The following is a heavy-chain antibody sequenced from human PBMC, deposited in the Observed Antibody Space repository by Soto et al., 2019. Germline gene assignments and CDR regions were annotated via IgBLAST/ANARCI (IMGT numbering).Heavy chain of an antibody. Sequence: EVQLLESGGGLVQPGGSLRLSCAASGFTFSSYAMSWVRQAPGKGLEWVSAISGSGGSTYYADSVKGRFTISRDNFKNTLYLQMNSLRAEDTAVYYCAKDLEGYYYVGYFDYWGQGTLVTVSS. CDR1: GFTFSSYA. CDR2: ISGSGGST. V-gene: IGHV3-23*01. J-gene: IGHJ4*02. D-gene: IGHD3-22*01. CDR3: AKDLEGYYYVGYFDY.